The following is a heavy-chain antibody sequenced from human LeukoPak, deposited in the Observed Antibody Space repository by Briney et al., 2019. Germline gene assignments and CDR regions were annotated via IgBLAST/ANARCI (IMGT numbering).Heavy chain of an antibody. D-gene: IGHD6-19*01. V-gene: IGHV1-2*02. CDR3: ARAYSSGWIYYYYMDV. CDR2: INPNSGGT. CDR1: GYTFTGYY. Sequence: ASVKVSCKASGYTFTGYYMHWVRQAPGQGLEWMGWINPNSGGTNYAQKFQGRVTMTRDTSISTAYMELSRLRSDDTAVYYCARAYSSGWIYYYYMDVWGKGTTVTIPS. J-gene: IGHJ6*03.